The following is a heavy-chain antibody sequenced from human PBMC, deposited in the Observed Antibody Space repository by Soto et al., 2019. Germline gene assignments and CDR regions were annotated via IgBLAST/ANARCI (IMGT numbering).Heavy chain of an antibody. V-gene: IGHV4-31*03. D-gene: IGHD3-16*01. Sequence: SETLSLTCTVSDGSISGYFWIWIRQHPGKGLEWIGYIYYSGSTYYKPSLKSRVTISVDTSKNQLSLKLSSVTAADTAVYYCARFWGNYENYFDYWGQGTLVTVSS. CDR2: IYYSGST. J-gene: IGHJ4*02. CDR1: DGSISGYF. CDR3: ARFWGNYENYFDY.